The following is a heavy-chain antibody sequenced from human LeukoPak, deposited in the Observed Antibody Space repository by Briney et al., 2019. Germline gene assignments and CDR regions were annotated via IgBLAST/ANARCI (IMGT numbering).Heavy chain of an antibody. CDR1: GYTFTGYY. D-gene: IGHD3-10*01. J-gene: IGHJ3*02. Sequence: GASVKDSCKASGYTFTGYYMHWVRQAPGQGLEWMGWINPNSGGTNYAQKFQGRVTMTRDTSISTDYMELSRLRSDDTAVYYCARNIWFGESADAFDIWGQGTMVTVSS. CDR2: INPNSGGT. V-gene: IGHV1-2*02. CDR3: ARNIWFGESADAFDI.